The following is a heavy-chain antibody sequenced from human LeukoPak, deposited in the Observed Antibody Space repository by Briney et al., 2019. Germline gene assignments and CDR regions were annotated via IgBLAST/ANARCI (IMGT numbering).Heavy chain of an antibody. V-gene: IGHV4-59*08. J-gene: IGHJ4*02. CDR3: ARILRGVIVTSFDY. D-gene: IGHD3-10*01. CDR2: ISHAGST. Sequence: SETRSLTGTVSGAAITSYYWSWIRQPPGKGLEWIGSISHAGSTDYSPSLKSRVTISLDTSKKQFSLKLRPVTAADTAVYYCARILRGVIVTSFDYWGQGILVTVSS. CDR1: GAAITSYY.